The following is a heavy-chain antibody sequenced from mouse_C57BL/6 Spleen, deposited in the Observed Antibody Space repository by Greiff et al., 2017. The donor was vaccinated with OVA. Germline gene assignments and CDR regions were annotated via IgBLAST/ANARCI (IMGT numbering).Heavy chain of an antibody. V-gene: IGHV14-1*01. CDR2: IDPEDGDT. J-gene: IGHJ3*01. CDR3: TRGEGLDYYGSAFAY. D-gene: IGHD1-1*01. CDR1: GFNIKDYY. Sequence: EVQLQQSGAELVRPGASVKLSCTASGFNIKDYYMHWVKQRPEQGLEWIGRIDPEDGDTEYAPKFQGKATMTADTSSNTAYLQLSSLTSEDTAVYYCTRGEGLDYYGSAFAYWGQGTLVTVSA.